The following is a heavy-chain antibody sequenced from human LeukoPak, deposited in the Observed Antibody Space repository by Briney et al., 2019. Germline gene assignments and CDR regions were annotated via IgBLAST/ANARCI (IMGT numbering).Heavy chain of an antibody. V-gene: IGHV3-23*01. CDR3: ARDIELST. CDR2: ISFIGVNA. D-gene: IGHD3-16*02. Sequence: GGSLRLSCAASGFTFSDSAMTWVRQAPGKGLEWVSLISFIGVNAYYADSVKGRFTISRDNSNDTLYLQLNSLRAEDTAMYYCARDIELSTWGPGTMVTVSS. CDR1: GFTFSDSA. J-gene: IGHJ3*01.